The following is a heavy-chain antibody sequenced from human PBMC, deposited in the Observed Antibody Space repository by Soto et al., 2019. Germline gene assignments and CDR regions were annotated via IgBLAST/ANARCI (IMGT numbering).Heavy chain of an antibody. CDR1: GFTFSSYA. D-gene: IGHD4-4*01. CDR3: ARPLWRDDYNWGYFDL. CDR2: ISYDGSNK. J-gene: IGHJ2*01. V-gene: IGHV3-30-3*01. Sequence: QVQLVESGGGVVQPGRSLRLSCAASGFTFSSYAMHWVRQAPGKGLEWVAVISYDGSNKYYADSVKGRFTISRDNSKNTPYLQMNNMRAEDTAVYYGARPLWRDDYNWGYFDLWGRGTLVTVSS.